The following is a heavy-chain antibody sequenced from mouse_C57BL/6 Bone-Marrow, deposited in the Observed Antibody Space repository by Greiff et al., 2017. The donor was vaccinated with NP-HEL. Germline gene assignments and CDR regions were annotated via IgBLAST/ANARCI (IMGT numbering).Heavy chain of an antibody. CDR3: ARWGDAYGGFAY. Sequence: QVQLQQSGAELVRPGTSVKMSCKASGYTFTNYWIGWAKQRPGHGLEWIGDIYPGGGYTNYNEKFKGKATLTADKSSSPAYMQFSSLTSEDSAIYYCARWGDAYGGFAYWGQGTLVTVSA. D-gene: IGHD1-1*01. V-gene: IGHV1-63*01. CDR1: GYTFTNYW. J-gene: IGHJ3*01. CDR2: IYPGGGYT.